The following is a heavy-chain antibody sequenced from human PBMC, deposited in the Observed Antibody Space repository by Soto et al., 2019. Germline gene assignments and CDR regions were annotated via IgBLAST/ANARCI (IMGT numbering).Heavy chain of an antibody. CDR1: GFTFINYA. Sequence: TGGSLRLSCAASGFTFINYAMSWVRQAPGKGLEWVCISGSGGSAYYADSVKGRFTLSRDNSKNTLYLHMDSLSADDTAVYYCAKDRQWELRPESQLDYWGQGTLVTVSS. CDR2: ISGSGGSA. D-gene: IGHD1-26*01. J-gene: IGHJ4*02. CDR3: AKDRQWELRPESQLDY. V-gene: IGHV3-23*01.